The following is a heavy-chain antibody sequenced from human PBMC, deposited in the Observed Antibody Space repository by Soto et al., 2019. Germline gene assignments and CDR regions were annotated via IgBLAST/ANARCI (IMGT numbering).Heavy chain of an antibody. V-gene: IGHV3-23*01. CDR3: AKSRIAARPGAFDI. CDR1: GFTFSSYA. CDR2: ISGSGGST. Sequence: PGGSLRLSCAASGFTFSSYAMSWVRQAPGKGLEWVSGISGSGGSTNYADSVKGRITISRDNSKNTLYLQMNSLRAEDTAVYYCAKSRIAARPGAFDIWGQGTMVTVSS. J-gene: IGHJ3*02. D-gene: IGHD6-6*01.